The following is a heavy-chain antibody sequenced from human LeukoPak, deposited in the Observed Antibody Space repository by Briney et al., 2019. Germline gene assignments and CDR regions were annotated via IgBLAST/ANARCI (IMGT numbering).Heavy chain of an antibody. CDR2: INSDGSST. CDR1: GFTFSSYW. V-gene: IGHV3-74*01. J-gene: IGHJ4*02. D-gene: IGHD5-18*01. Sequence: PGGSLRLSCAASGFTFSSYWMHWVRQAPGKGPVWVSRINSDGSSTSYADSVKGRFTISRDNAKNTLYLQMNSLRAEDTAVYYCARGGPRGYSYGAIDYWGQGTLVTVSS. CDR3: ARGGPRGYSYGAIDY.